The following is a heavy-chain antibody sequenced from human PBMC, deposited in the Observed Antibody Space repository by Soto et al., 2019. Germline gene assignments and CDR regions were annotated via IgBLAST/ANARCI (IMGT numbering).Heavy chain of an antibody. Sequence: PSETQSLTCTVSGGSISSYYWSWIRQPPGKGLEWIGYIYYSGSTNYNPSLKSRVTISVDTSKNQFSLKLSSVTAADTAVYYCARDLSSSIYNWFDPWGQGTLVTV. J-gene: IGHJ5*02. CDR2: IYYSGST. D-gene: IGHD6-6*01. CDR1: GGSISSYY. V-gene: IGHV4-59*01. CDR3: ARDLSSSIYNWFDP.